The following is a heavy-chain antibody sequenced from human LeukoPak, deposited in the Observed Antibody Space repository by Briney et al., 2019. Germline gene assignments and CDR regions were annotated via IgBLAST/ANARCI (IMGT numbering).Heavy chain of an antibody. V-gene: IGHV1-2*02. J-gene: IGHJ4*02. CDR2: INPNSDYT. Sequence: GASGRFSCKASGYTFTDYYIHWGRQAPGQGLEWRGWINPNSDYTVYAQKFQGRVTLTRDTSSSTVYMELTTLTSDETALYYCEVAPGDYWGQGTLVSVSA. CDR1: GYTFTDYY. D-gene: IGHD2-21*01. CDR3: EVAPGDY.